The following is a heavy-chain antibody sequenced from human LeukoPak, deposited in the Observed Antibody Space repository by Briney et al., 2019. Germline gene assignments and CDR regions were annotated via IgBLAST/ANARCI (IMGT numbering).Heavy chain of an antibody. CDR3: ARVPDCSGGSCYSARFDP. Sequence: SETLSLTCTVSGYSISSGYYWGWIRQPPGKGLEWIGSIYHSGSTYYNPSLKSRVTISVDTSKNQFSLKLSSVTAADTAVYYCARVPDCSGGSCYSARFDPWGQGTLVTVSS. D-gene: IGHD2-15*01. CDR2: IYHSGST. V-gene: IGHV4-38-2*02. CDR1: GYSISSGYY. J-gene: IGHJ5*02.